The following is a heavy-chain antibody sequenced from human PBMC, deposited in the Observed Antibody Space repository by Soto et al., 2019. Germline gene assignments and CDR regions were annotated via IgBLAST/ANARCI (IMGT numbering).Heavy chain of an antibody. D-gene: IGHD3-22*01. CDR2: ISYDGSNK. CDR3: AKAGYYYDSSNWFDP. CDR1: GFTFSSYG. Sequence: GGSLRLSCAASGFTFSSYGMHWVRQAPGKGLEWVAVISYDGSNKYYADSVKGRFTISRDNSKNTLYLQMNSLRAEDTAVYYCAKAGYYYDSSNWFDPWGQGTLVSVS. J-gene: IGHJ5*02. V-gene: IGHV3-30*18.